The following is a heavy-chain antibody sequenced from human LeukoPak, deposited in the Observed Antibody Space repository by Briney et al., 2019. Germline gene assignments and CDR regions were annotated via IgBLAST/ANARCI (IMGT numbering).Heavy chain of an antibody. CDR3: ARVETAIGSLSWYFDL. D-gene: IGHD2-21*02. Sequence: PSETLSLTCTVSGGSISSYHWSWIRQPPGKGLEWLGYVYYSGSINYNPSLKSRVTISLDTSKNQFSLKLSSVTAADTAVYYCARVETAIGSLSWYFDLWGRGTLVTVSS. J-gene: IGHJ2*01. CDR1: GGSISSYH. V-gene: IGHV4-59*08. CDR2: VYYSGSI.